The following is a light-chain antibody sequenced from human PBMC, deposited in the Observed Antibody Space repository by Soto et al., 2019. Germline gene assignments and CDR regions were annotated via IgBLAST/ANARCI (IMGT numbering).Light chain of an antibody. J-gene: IGKJ5*01. CDR2: DAS. Sequence: EIVLTQSPATLSLSPGERATLSCRASQSVSSYLAWYQQKPGQAPRLLIYDASNRATGIPARFSCSGSGTDFTLTISSLEPEDFAVYYCQQRSNWPPRITFGQGTRLEIK. CDR1: QSVSSY. CDR3: QQRSNWPPRIT. V-gene: IGKV3-11*01.